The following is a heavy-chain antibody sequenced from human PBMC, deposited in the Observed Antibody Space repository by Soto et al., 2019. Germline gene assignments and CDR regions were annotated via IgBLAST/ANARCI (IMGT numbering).Heavy chain of an antibody. CDR2: VSHTGTT. J-gene: IGHJ4*03. V-gene: IGHV4-30-4*01. CDR1: GGSVRSADYF. D-gene: IGHD3-9*01. Sequence: QVQLRESGPRLVKASQTLSLSCSVYGGSVRSADYFWSWIRQPPGKALEWMGYVSHTGTTYYNPSLKRRLAISIDTAKKQFSLSLRSVTAADTATYYCARGHYDVLTGFYVRYFDYWGRGTLVTVSS. CDR3: ARGHYDVLTGFYVRYFDY.